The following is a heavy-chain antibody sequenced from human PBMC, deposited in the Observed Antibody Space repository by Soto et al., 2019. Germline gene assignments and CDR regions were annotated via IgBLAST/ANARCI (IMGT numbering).Heavy chain of an antibody. CDR3: AGLWIGLRPPDY. CDR2: IYYSGST. J-gene: IGHJ4*02. CDR1: GGSISSSSYY. Sequence: PSETLSLTCTVSGGSISSSSYYWGWIRQPPGKGLEWIGSIYYSGSTYYNPSLKSRVTISVDTSKNQLSLKLSSVTAADTAVYYCAGLWIGLRPPDYWGQGTLVTVSS. V-gene: IGHV4-39*01. D-gene: IGHD3-10*01.